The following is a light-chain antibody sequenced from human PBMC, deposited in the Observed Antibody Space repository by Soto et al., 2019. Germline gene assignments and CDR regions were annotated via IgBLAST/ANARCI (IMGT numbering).Light chain of an antibody. CDR1: SSDVGGYDY. J-gene: IGLJ3*02. V-gene: IGLV2-8*01. CDR2: EVN. CDR3: SSYAGSNNFVL. Sequence: QSALTQPPSASGSPGQSVTISCTGISSDVGGYDYVSWYQHHPGKAPKLMLSEVNKRPSGVPDRFSGSKSGNTASLTVSGLQAEDEADYYCSSYAGSNNFVLFGGGTKVTVL.